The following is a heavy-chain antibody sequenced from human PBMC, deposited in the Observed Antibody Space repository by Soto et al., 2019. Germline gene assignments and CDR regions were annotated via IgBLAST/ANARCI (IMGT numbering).Heavy chain of an antibody. D-gene: IGHD3-10*01. V-gene: IGHV1-69*02. CDR3: ATSFGSGSPAFDY. Sequence: QVQLVQSGAEVKKPGSSVKVSCKASGDTFTFYTINWVRQAPGLGLEWMGRFNPILSFSNSALKFQGRVTLTADKSTSAAYMVLSSLRSEDTAIYYCATSFGSGSPAFDYWCQGALVTVSS. CDR1: GDTFTFYT. J-gene: IGHJ4*02. CDR2: FNPILSFS.